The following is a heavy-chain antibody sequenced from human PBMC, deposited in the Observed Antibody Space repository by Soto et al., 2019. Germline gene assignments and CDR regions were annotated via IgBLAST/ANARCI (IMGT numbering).Heavy chain of an antibody. CDR1: GFTFSSYA. CDR2: ISGSGGST. V-gene: IGHV3-23*01. Sequence: GGSLRLSCAASGFTFSSYAMSWVRQAPGKGLEWVSAISGSGGSTYYADSVKGRFTISRDNSKNTLYLQMNSLRAEDTAVYYCAKEQFQQQLVLSDYFDYWGQGTLVTVSS. D-gene: IGHD6-13*01. CDR3: AKEQFQQQLVLSDYFDY. J-gene: IGHJ4*02.